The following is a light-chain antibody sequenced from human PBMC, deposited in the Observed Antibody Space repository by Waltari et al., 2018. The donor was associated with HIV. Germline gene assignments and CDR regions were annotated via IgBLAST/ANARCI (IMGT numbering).Light chain of an antibody. CDR3: QQYLRSPPT. Sequence: IVMTQSPDSLPVSLGERATINCTSSRSILYSSDNRNYLAWYQQKPRQPPRLLISWASTRESGVPDRFSGSGSGTDFALTISRLQAEDVAVYHCQQYLRSPPTFGGGTKVEIK. CDR1: RSILYSSDNRNY. J-gene: IGKJ4*01. CDR2: WAS. V-gene: IGKV4-1*01.